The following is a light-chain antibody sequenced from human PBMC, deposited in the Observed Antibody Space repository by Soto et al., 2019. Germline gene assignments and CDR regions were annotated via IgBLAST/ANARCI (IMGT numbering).Light chain of an antibody. J-gene: IGLJ1*01. Sequence: QSVLTQPASVSGSPGQSITISCTGTSSDVGSYNLVSWYQQHPGKAPKLMIYEVSKRPSGVSNRFSGSKSGNTASLTISGLQAEDEADYSCCSYAGSYVFGTGTKLTVL. CDR1: SSDVGSYNL. V-gene: IGLV2-23*02. CDR2: EVS. CDR3: CSYAGSYV.